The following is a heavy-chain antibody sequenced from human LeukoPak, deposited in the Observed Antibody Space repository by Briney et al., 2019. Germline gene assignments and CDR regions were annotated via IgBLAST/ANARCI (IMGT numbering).Heavy chain of an antibody. Sequence: PGGSLRLSCAASGFTFSSYSMNWVRQAPGKGLEWVSSISSSSSYIYYADSVKGRFTISRDNAKNSLYLQMNSLRAEDTAVYYCARGGPYQLRGKFDYWGQGTLVTVSS. CDR2: ISSSSSYI. V-gene: IGHV3-21*01. D-gene: IGHD2-2*01. CDR1: GFTFSSYS. J-gene: IGHJ4*02. CDR3: ARGGPYQLRGKFDY.